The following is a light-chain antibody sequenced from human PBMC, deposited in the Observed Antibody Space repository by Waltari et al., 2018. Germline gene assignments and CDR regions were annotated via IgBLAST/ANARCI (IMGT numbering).Light chain of an antibody. CDR2: DIN. CDR1: RSDLGGYNY. V-gene: IGLV2-11*01. CDR3: CSYAGTYTQV. Sequence: QSALTQPPSVSGSPGQSVTVSCTGTRSDLGGYNYVSCYQQHPDKAPKLLIYDINKRPSGVPDRFSGSKSGNTASLTISGLQAEDEADYYCCSYAGTYTQVFGGGTKVTVL. J-gene: IGLJ3*02.